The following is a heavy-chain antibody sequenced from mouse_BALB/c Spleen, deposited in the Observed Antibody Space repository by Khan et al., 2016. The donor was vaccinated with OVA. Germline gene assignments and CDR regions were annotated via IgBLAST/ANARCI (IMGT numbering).Heavy chain of an antibody. CDR2: INTYTGEP. CDR3: ARVGYNGTMDC. D-gene: IGHD2-14*01. V-gene: IGHV9-3-1*01. Sequence: LVESGPDLKKPGETVQISCKASGFTFTNYGMNWVKQAPGKGLKWMGWINTYTGEPTFADDFKGRFAFSLETSASTASLQINSLKNEDTATYFCARVGYNGTMDCWGQGTSVTVSS. J-gene: IGHJ4*01. CDR1: GFTFTNYG.